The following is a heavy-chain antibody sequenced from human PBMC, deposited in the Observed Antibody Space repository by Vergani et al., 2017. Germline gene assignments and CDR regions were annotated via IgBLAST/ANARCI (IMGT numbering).Heavy chain of an antibody. D-gene: IGHD2-15*01. J-gene: IGHJ3*02. CDR1: GDSIISADYY. Sequence: QVQLQESGPGLVKPSQTLSLTCTVSGDSIISADYYWSWIRQPPGKGLEWIGYIYYSGSTYYNPSLKSRVTISVDTSKNQFSRKLSSVTAADTAVYYCARPRYCSGGSCGAFDIWGQGTMFTVSS. CDR2: IYYSGST. CDR3: ARPRYCSGGSCGAFDI. V-gene: IGHV4-30-4*08.